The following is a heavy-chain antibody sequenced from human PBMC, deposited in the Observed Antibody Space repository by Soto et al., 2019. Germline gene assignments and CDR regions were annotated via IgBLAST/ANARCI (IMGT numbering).Heavy chain of an antibody. CDR3: SRPSSGCQNLFYP. CDR2: ISYDGTNK. Sequence: GGSLRLSCAASGFTFSSYGMHWVRQAPGKGLEWVAVISYDGTNKYYADSVKGRFTISRDNSKNTLYLQMNSLRDEDTAVYYLSRPSSGCQNLFYPWGQGTLVTVSS. J-gene: IGHJ5*02. CDR1: GFTFSSYG. V-gene: IGHV3-30*03. D-gene: IGHD6-19*01.